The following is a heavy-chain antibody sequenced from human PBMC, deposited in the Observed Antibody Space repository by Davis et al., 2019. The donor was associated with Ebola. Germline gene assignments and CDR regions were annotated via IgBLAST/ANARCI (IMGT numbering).Heavy chain of an antibody. CDR2: IYYSGST. CDR3: ARSGYYYDSSGYYVDYFDY. J-gene: IGHJ4*02. CDR1: GGSISSSY. V-gene: IGHV4-59*01. D-gene: IGHD3-22*01. Sequence: MPGGSLRLSCTVSGGSISSSYWGWIRQPPGKGLEWIGSIYYSGSTNYNPSLKSRVTISVDTSKNQFSLKLSSVTAADTAVYYCARSGYYYDSSGYYVDYFDYWGQGTLVTVSS.